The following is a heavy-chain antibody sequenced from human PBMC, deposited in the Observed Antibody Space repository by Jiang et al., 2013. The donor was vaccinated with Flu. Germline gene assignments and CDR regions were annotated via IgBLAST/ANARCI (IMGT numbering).Heavy chain of an antibody. CDR3: ARDPFYYYDSSGYYPIDY. J-gene: IGHJ4*02. CDR1: GYSISSGLL. CDR2: IYHSGST. D-gene: IGHD3-22*01. V-gene: IGHV4-38-2*02. Sequence: SLTYAVSGYSISSGLLLGAGSGQPPGKGLEWIGSIYHSGSTYYNPSLKSRVTISVDTSKNQFSLKLSSVTAADTAVYYCARDPFYYYDSSGYYPIDYWGQGTLVTVSS.